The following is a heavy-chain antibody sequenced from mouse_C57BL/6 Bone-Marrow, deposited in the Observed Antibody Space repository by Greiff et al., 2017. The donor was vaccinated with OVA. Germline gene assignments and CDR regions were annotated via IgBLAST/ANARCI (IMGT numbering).Heavy chain of an antibody. J-gene: IGHJ4*01. CDR2: ISDGGSYT. CDR1: GFTFSSYA. CDR3: AREGYYPFYYAMDY. V-gene: IGHV5-4*01. D-gene: IGHD2-3*01. Sequence: EVQVVESGGGLVKPGGSLKLSCAASGFTFSSYAMSWVRQTPEKRLEWVATISDGGSYTYYPDNVKGRFTISRDNAKNNLYLQMSHLKSEDTAMYYCAREGYYPFYYAMDYWGQGTSVTVSS.